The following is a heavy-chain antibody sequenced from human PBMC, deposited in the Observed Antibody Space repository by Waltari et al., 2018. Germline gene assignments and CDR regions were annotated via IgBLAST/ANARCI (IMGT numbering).Heavy chain of an antibody. D-gene: IGHD4-17*01. J-gene: IGHJ4*02. CDR1: GYSFNTYA. CDR2: VHTSSGNP. V-gene: IGHV7-4-1*02. Sequence: QVHSVPSGSELKKPGSSGVISCKSSGYSFNTYAMNWVRQATGQGLEWMGWVHTSSGNPTYARDFIGRIVFSLDISASTAYLEISGLQAEDTAVYYCARGLRSTESLDYWGRGTLVTVSS. CDR3: ARGLRSTESLDY.